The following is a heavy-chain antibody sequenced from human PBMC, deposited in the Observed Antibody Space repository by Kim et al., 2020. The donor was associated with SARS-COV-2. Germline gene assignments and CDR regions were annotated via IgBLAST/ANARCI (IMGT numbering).Heavy chain of an antibody. CDR2: IYYSGST. CDR1: GGSISSGGYY. Sequence: SETLSLTCTVSGGSISSGGYYWSWIRQHPGKGLEWIGYIYYSGSTYYNPSLKSRVTISVDTSKNQFSLKLSSVTAADTAVYYCARGEYGVTFDYWGQGTLVTVSS. CDR3: ARGEYGVTFDY. V-gene: IGHV4-31*03. D-gene: IGHD2-21*02. J-gene: IGHJ4*02.